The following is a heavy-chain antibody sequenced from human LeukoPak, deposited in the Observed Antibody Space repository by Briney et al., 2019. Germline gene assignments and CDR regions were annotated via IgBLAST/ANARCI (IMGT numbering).Heavy chain of an antibody. J-gene: IGHJ6*02. CDR1: GGTFISYA. CDR3: ARESLGLASPSDYYGMDV. D-gene: IGHD3-3*02. V-gene: IGHV1-69*13. CDR2: IIPIFGTA. Sequence: SVKVSCKASGGTFISYAISWVRQAPGQGLEWMGGIIPIFGTANYAQKFQGRVTITADESTSTAYMELSSLRSEDTAVYYCARESLGLASPSDYYGMDVWGQGTTVTVSS.